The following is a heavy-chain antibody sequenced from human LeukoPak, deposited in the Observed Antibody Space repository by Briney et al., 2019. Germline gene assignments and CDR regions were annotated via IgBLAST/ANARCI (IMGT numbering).Heavy chain of an antibody. J-gene: IGHJ4*02. CDR2: IMQDGSEK. CDR1: GFTFSTYW. D-gene: IGHD1-26*01. Sequence: GGSLRLSCAASGFTFSTYWMSWVRQAPGKGLEWVANIMQDGSEKNYVDSVKGRFTISRDNARNSLYLQMNSLGAEDTAVYYCARGWELPKPYYFDYWGQGTLVTVSS. CDR3: ARGWELPKPYYFDY. V-gene: IGHV3-7*01.